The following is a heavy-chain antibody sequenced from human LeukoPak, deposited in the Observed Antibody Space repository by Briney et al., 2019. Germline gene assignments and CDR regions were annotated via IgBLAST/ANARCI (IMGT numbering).Heavy chain of an antibody. Sequence: ASVKVSCKASGYTFTGYYMHWVRQAPGQGLEWMGWINPNSGGTNYAQKFQGRVTMTRDTSISTVYMELTSLRSEDTAVYYCARGGLSSYYYDSSGQFDYWGQGTLVTVSS. V-gene: IGHV1-2*02. CDR3: ARGGLSSYYYDSSGQFDY. CDR1: GYTFTGYY. CDR2: INPNSGGT. D-gene: IGHD3-22*01. J-gene: IGHJ4*02.